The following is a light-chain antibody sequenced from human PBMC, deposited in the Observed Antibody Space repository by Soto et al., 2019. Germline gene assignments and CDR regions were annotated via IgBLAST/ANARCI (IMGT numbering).Light chain of an antibody. CDR1: QSVSSSY. Sequence: IVLSQSPGTLSLSPWEIATLSCRASQSVSSSYLAWYQQKRGQAPRLLVYGASSRATGIPDRFSGSGSGTDFTLTISRLEPADSAVYYCQQYGSSPITFGQGTRLEIK. CDR2: GAS. V-gene: IGKV3-20*01. J-gene: IGKJ5*01. CDR3: QQYGSSPIT.